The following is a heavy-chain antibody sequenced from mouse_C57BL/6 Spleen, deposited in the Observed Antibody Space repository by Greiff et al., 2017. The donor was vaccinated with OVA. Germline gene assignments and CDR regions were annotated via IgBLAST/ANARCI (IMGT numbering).Heavy chain of an antibody. Sequence: QVQLQQPGAELVKPGASVKLSCKASGYTFTSYWMHWVKQRPGQGLEWIGMIHPNSGSTNYNEKFKSKATLTVDKSSSTAYMQLSSLTSEDSAVYYCARRDYYGSSQYYFDYWGQGTTRTVSS. CDR2: IHPNSGST. V-gene: IGHV1-64*01. J-gene: IGHJ2*01. D-gene: IGHD1-1*01. CDR1: GYTFTSYW. CDR3: ARRDYYGSSQYYFDY.